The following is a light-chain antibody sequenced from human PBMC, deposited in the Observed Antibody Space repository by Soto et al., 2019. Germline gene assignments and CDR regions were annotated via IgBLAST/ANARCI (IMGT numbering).Light chain of an antibody. Sequence: QSVLTQPPSVSGAPGQRVTISCTGSSSNIGAGYAVHWYQQLPGTAPKLLIYGNTNRPSGVPDRFSGSNSGTSASLAITGLQAEDEADYYCHSYDSSAHWVFGGGTKLTVL. CDR2: GNT. J-gene: IGLJ3*02. CDR1: SSNIGAGYA. CDR3: HSYDSSAHWV. V-gene: IGLV1-40*01.